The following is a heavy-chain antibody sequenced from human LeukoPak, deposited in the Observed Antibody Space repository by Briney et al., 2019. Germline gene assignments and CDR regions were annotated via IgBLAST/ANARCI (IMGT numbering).Heavy chain of an antibody. V-gene: IGHV3-74*01. Sequence: GGSLRLSCAASGFTFSSYWMHWVRQAPGKGLLRVSRINTDGSSTNYADSVKGRFTVSRDNAKNTLYLQMNSLRAEDTAVYYCGRDPFGSGSSWGQGTLVTVSS. J-gene: IGHJ4*02. CDR2: INTDGSST. D-gene: IGHD3-10*01. CDR1: GFTFSSYW. CDR3: GRDPFGSGSS.